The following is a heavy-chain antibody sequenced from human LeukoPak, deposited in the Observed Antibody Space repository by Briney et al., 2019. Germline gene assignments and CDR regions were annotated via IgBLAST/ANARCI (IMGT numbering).Heavy chain of an antibody. CDR2: TFYRSKWNN. J-gene: IGHJ4*02. Sequence: SQTLSLTCAISGDSVSSNSAAWNWHRQSPSSGLEWLGRTFYRSKWNNDYAVSVKGRITINPDTSKNHFYLQLNSVTPEDTAVYYCARDRSFGYGSHFDYWGQGTLVTVSS. CDR1: GDSVSSNSAA. D-gene: IGHD5-18*01. V-gene: IGHV6-1*01. CDR3: ARDRSFGYGSHFDY.